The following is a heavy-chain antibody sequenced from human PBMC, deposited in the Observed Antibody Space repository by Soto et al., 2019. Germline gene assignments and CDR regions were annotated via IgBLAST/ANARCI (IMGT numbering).Heavy chain of an antibody. CDR3: AIVRVADLPLDH. J-gene: IGHJ4*02. D-gene: IGHD3-10*02. V-gene: IGHV3-30*03. CDR2: ISYDGSDI. Sequence: QVQLVESGGGVVQPGRSLRLSCAGSGFIFSNYGMHWVRQAPGKGLEWVAFISYDGSDILYADSVKGRFTISRDNSKSTLFLHLNRPRAEDTAVYFCAIVRVADLPLDHWGQGSLVTVSS. CDR1: GFIFSNYG.